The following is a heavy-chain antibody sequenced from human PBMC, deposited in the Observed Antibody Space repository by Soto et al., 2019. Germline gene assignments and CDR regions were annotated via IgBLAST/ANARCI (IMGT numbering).Heavy chain of an antibody. CDR2: ISGSGGST. CDR3: AKEVSIYAWLAPMYLDY. D-gene: IGHD5-12*01. CDR1: GFTFSSYA. V-gene: IGHV3-23*01. J-gene: IGHJ4*02. Sequence: PGGSLRLSCAASGFTFSSYAMSWVRQAPGKGLEWVSAISGSGGSTYYADSVKGRFTISRDNSKNTLYLQMNSLRAEDTAVYYCAKEVSIYAWLAPMYLDYWGQGTLVTVSS.